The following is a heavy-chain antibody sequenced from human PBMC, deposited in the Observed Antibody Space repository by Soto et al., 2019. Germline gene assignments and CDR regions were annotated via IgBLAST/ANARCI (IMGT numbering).Heavy chain of an antibody. CDR2: ISYDGSNK. D-gene: IGHD3-22*01. CDR3: ARDTYYDSSGYYGGVDY. V-gene: IGHV3-30-3*01. J-gene: IGHJ4*02. Sequence: GGSLRLSCAASGFTFSSYAMHWVRQAPGKGLEWVAVISYDGSNKYYADSVKGRFTISRDNSKNTLYLQMNSLRAEDTAVYYCARDTYYDSSGYYGGVDYWGQGTLVTVSS. CDR1: GFTFSSYA.